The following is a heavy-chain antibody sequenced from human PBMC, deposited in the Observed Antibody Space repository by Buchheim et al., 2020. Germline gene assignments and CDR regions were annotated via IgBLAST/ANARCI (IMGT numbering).Heavy chain of an antibody. CDR3: AREGWGRDGYNFGLDY. J-gene: IGHJ4*02. V-gene: IGHV1-46*03. D-gene: IGHD5-24*01. Sequence: QVQLVQSGAEVKKPGASVKVSCKASGYTFTSYYMHWVRQAPGQGLEWMGIINPSGGSTSYAQKFQGRVTMTRDTSTSTVYMELRSRRSEDTAVYYCAREGWGRDGYNFGLDYWGQGTL. CDR2: INPSGGST. CDR1: GYTFTSYY.